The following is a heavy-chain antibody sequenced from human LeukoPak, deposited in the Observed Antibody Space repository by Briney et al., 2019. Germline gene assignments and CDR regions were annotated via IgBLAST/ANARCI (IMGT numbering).Heavy chain of an antibody. CDR1: GGSISSYY. J-gene: IGHJ4*02. CDR3: ARTLGGSSWYKFDY. CDR2: IYYSGST. D-gene: IGHD6-13*01. Sequence: PSETLSLTCTVSGGSISSYYWSWIRQPPGKGLEWIGYIYYSGSTNYNPSLKSRVTISVDTSKNQFSLKLISVTAADTAVYYCARTLGGSSWYKFDYWGQGTLVTVSS. V-gene: IGHV4-59*01.